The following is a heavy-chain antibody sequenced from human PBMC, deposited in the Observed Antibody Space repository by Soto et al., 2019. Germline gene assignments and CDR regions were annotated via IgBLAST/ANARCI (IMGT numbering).Heavy chain of an antibody. Sequence: GGSLRLSCAASGFTFSSYAMSWVRQAPGKGLEWVSAISGSGGSTYYADSVKGRFTISRDNSKNTLYLQMNSLRAEDTAVYYCAKECVLYGYPHYYYGMDVWGQGTTVTVSS. CDR1: GFTFSSYA. CDR2: ISGSGGST. J-gene: IGHJ6*02. D-gene: IGHD5-18*01. V-gene: IGHV3-23*01. CDR3: AKECVLYGYPHYYYGMDV.